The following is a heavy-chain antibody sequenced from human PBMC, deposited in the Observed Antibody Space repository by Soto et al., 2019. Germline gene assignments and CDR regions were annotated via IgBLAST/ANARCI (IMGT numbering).Heavy chain of an antibody. V-gene: IGHV4-31*03. CDR2: IYYSGST. Sequence: SETLSLTCTVSGGSISSGGYYWSWIRQHPGKGLEWIGYIYYSGSTYYNPSLKSRVTISVDTSKNQFSLKLSSVTAADTAVYYCARDSRDRSRGLYYYGMDVWGQGTTVTVSS. CDR1: GGSISSGGYY. D-gene: IGHD1-26*01. CDR3: ARDSRDRSRGLYYYGMDV. J-gene: IGHJ6*02.